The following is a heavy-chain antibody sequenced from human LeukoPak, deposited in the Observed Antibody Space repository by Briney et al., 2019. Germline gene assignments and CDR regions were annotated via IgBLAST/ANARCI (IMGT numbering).Heavy chain of an antibody. V-gene: IGHV3-48*02. CDR2: ITASGTAM. CDR3: ASSGSYRFDY. Sequence: GGSLRLSCAASGFTLSSYSMNWVRQAPGKGLEWVSHITASGTAMFYADSVKGRFTISRDNAKNSLYLQMNSLRDEDTAVYYCASSGSYRFDYWGQGTLVTVSS. J-gene: IGHJ4*02. D-gene: IGHD1-26*01. CDR1: GFTLSSYS.